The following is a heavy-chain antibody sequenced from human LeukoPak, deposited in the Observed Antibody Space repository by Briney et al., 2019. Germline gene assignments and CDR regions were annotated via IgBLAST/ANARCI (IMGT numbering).Heavy chain of an antibody. CDR1: GLSISGQW. V-gene: IGHV3-7*01. CDR3: GYTNNFYH. CDR2: IKHDGSEE. D-gene: IGHD3-16*02. Sequence: GESLRLSCVASGLSISGQWMNWVRQAPGQGLEWVANIKHDGSEERYVDSVKGRFTISRDDGRNSVSLQMNSVRAEDTAVYYCGYTNNFYHWGQGTLVVVSS. J-gene: IGHJ4*02.